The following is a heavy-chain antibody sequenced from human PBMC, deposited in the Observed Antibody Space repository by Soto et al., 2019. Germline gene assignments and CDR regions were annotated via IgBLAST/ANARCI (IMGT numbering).Heavy chain of an antibody. D-gene: IGHD5-18*01. Sequence: GASVKVSCKASGGAFTNSVFSWVRQAPGQGLEWMGGNIPIFGTSNYAQKFQGRVTIIADESTSTGYMELTSLRSEDTALYYCARVPYSSGLLFYLDYWGQGTLVTVSS. CDR1: GGAFTNSV. J-gene: IGHJ4*02. CDR3: ARVPYSSGLLFYLDY. CDR2: NIPIFGTS. V-gene: IGHV1-69*13.